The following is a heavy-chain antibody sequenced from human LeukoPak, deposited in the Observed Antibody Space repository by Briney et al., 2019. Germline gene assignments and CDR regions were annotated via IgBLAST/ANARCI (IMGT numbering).Heavy chain of an antibody. CDR3: ARTGGFGVVTMYYFDY. V-gene: IGHV1-18*01. CDR2: ISAYNGNT. Sequence: GASVKVSCKASGYTFTSYGISWVRQAPGQGLEWKGWISAYNGNTNYAQKLQGRVTMTTDTSTSTAYMELRSLRSDDTAVYYCARTGGFGVVTMYYFDYWGQGTLVTVSS. J-gene: IGHJ4*02. CDR1: GYTFTSYG. D-gene: IGHD3-3*01.